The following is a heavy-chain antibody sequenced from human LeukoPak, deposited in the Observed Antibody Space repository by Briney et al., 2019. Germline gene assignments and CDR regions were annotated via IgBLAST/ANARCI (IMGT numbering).Heavy chain of an antibody. Sequence: SETLSLTCIVSGGSINSTYYWGWIRQPPGKGLEWIGTVHYSGSTYYNPSLKGRVTISVDTSKNQFSLRLTSVTAADTAIYCCARDLRDGVVAATYWFDPWGQGTLVTVSS. J-gene: IGHJ5*02. CDR1: GGSINSTYY. CDR2: VHYSGST. V-gene: IGHV4-39*07. D-gene: IGHD2-15*01. CDR3: ARDLRDGVVAATYWFDP.